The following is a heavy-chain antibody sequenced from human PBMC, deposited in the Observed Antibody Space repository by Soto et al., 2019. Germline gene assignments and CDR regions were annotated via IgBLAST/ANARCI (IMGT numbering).Heavy chain of an antibody. V-gene: IGHV4-31*03. J-gene: IGHJ4*02. CDR3: ARVVDSYGSFDY. D-gene: IGHD5-18*01. CDR2: IYYSGST. Sequence: PSETLSLTCTVSGGSISSGGYYWSWIRQHPGKGLEWIGYIYYSGSTYYNPPLKSRVTISVDTSKNQFSLKLSSVTAADTAVYYCARVVDSYGSFDYWGQGTLVTVSS. CDR1: GGSISSGGYY.